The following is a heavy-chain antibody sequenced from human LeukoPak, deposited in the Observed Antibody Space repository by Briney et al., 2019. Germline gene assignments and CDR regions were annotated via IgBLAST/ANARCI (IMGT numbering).Heavy chain of an antibody. CDR1: GGTFSSYA. Sequence: ASVKVSCKASGGTFSSYAISWVRQAPGQGLEWMGWINPNSGGTNYAQKFQGRVTMTRDTSISTAYMELSRLRSDDTAVYYCASPPPGCSSTSCPKGYYYYGMDVWGQGTTVTVSS. D-gene: IGHD2-2*01. CDR2: INPNSGGT. V-gene: IGHV1-2*02. J-gene: IGHJ6*02. CDR3: ASPPPGCSSTSCPKGYYYYGMDV.